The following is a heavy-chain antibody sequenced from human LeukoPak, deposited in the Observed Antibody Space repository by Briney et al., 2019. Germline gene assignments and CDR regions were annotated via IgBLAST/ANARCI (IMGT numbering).Heavy chain of an antibody. D-gene: IGHD2-2*01. V-gene: IGHV4-30-4*08. Sequence: SETLSLTCTVSGGSITSGGYYWSWIRQHPGKGLEWIGYIYYSGSTYYNPSLKSRVTISVDTSKNQFSLKLSSVTAADTAVYYCARYCSSTSCYVSGMDVWGQGTTVTVSS. CDR3: ARYCSSTSCYVSGMDV. CDR1: GGSITSGGYY. CDR2: IYYSGST. J-gene: IGHJ6*02.